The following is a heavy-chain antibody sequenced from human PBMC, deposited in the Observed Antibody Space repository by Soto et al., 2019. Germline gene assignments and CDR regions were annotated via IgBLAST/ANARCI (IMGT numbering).Heavy chain of an antibody. J-gene: IGHJ5*02. CDR1: GASIGVNY. Sequence: SETLSLTCNVSGASIGVNYWGWIRQPPGKGLEWIGSIYYSGSTYYNPSLKSRVTISVDTSKNQFSLKLSSVTAADTAVYYCARVPGPWGQGTLVTVSS. CDR2: IYYSGST. D-gene: IGHD7-27*01. CDR3: ARVPGP. V-gene: IGHV4-39*07.